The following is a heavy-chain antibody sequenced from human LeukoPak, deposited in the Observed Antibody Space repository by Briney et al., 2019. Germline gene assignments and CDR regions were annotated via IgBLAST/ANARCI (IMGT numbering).Heavy chain of an antibody. CDR3: ARAGSSSWWYYFDY. V-gene: IGHV3-9*03. D-gene: IGHD6-13*01. CDR1: GFTFDDYA. Sequence: GGSLRLSCAASGFTFDDYAMHWVRQAPGKGLEWVSGISWNSGSIGYADSVKGRFTISRDNAKNSLYLQMNSLRAEDMALYYCARAGSSSWWYYFDYWGQGTLVTVSS. CDR2: ISWNSGSI. J-gene: IGHJ4*02.